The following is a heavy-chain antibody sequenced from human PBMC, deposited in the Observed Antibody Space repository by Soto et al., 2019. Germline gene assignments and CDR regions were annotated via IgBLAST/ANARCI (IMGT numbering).Heavy chain of an antibody. CDR3: ARGLYGDYDFDY. D-gene: IGHD4-17*01. CDR2: IYYSGNT. J-gene: IGHJ4*02. CDR1: GGSFTSGGYY. V-gene: IGHV4-31*03. Sequence: QVQLQESGPGLVKPSQTLSLTCTVSGGSFTSGGYYWTWIRQHPGKGLEWIGYIYYSGNTYYNPSLTSRVAISVDTSKNQFSLKLSSVTAADTAVYYCARGLYGDYDFDYWGQGTLVTVSS.